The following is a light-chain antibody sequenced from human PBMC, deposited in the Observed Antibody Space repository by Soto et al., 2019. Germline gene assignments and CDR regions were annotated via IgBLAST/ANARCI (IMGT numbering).Light chain of an antibody. Sequence: IVMRHSPSTLSVSPVERASLSCMASQSVSSNLAWYQQKPGQAPRLLIYGASSRATGIPDRFSGSGSGTDFTLTISRLEPEDFAVYYCQQYGSSPWTFGQGTKVDIK. CDR3: QQYGSSPWT. V-gene: IGKV3-20*01. J-gene: IGKJ1*01. CDR2: GAS. CDR1: QSVSSN.